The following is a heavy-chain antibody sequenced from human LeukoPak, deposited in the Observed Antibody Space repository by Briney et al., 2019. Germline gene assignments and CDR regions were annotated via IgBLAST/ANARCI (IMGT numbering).Heavy chain of an antibody. J-gene: IGHJ6*03. Sequence: SETLSLTCSVSGGSIRSGDHHWAWVRQPPGKGLEFIGSLDESGRPYYNRPLKSRVSISGDTSGKQFFLNLTSVTAADTAVYFCARDLGGYPFFMDVWGRGTTVIVSS. CDR3: ARDLGGYPFFMDV. D-gene: IGHD2-15*01. V-gene: IGHV4-39*07. CDR2: LDESGRP. CDR1: GGSIRSGDHH.